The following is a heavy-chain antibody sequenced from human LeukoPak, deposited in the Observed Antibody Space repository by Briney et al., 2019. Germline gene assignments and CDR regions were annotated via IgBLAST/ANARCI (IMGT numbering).Heavy chain of an antibody. CDR2: ISSSSSTI. Sequence: GGSLRLSCAASGFTFSSYNMNWVRQAPGKGLEWVSYISSSSSTIYYADSVKGRFTISRGNSKNTLYLQMNSLRAEDTAVYYCARGVGSGSRLRAGDYWGQGTLVTVSS. J-gene: IGHJ4*02. D-gene: IGHD1-26*01. V-gene: IGHV3-48*01. CDR3: ARGVGSGSRLRAGDY. CDR1: GFTFSSYN.